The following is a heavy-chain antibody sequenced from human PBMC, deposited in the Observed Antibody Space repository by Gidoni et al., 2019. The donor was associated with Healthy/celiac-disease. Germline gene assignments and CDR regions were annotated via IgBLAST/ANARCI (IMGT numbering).Heavy chain of an antibody. CDR2: MNPNSGNT. V-gene: IGHV1-8*01. J-gene: IGHJ6*02. CDR1: GYTFTSYD. CDR3: ARGRSYDILTGYYEVPYYYYGMDV. Sequence: QVQLVQSGAEVKKPGASVKVSCKASGYTFTSYDINWVRQATGQGLEWMGWMNPNSGNTGYAQKFQGRVTMTRNTSISTAYMELSSLRSEDTAVYYCARGRSYDILTGYYEVPYYYYGMDVWGQGTTVTVSS. D-gene: IGHD3-9*01.